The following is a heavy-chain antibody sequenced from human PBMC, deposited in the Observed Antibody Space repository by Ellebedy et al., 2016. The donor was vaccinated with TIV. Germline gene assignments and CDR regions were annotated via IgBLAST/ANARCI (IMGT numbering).Heavy chain of an antibody. CDR3: ARDRDSSSWYPPYGMDV. CDR1: GGTFSSYA. Sequence: AASVKVSCKASGGTFSSYAISWVRQAPGQGLEWMGGIIPIFGTANYAQKFQGRVTITADESTSTAYMELSSLRSEDTAVYYCARDRDSSSWYPPYGMDVWGQGTTVTVSS. V-gene: IGHV1-69*13. D-gene: IGHD6-13*01. J-gene: IGHJ6*02. CDR2: IIPIFGTA.